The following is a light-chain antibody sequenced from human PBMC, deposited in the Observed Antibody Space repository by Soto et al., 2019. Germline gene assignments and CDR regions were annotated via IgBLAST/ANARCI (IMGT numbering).Light chain of an antibody. Sequence: IVMTQSPATLSVFPGERATLSCRASQSISTNLAWYQQKPGRAPRLLIYGASARATSIPARFSGSGSGTEFTLTISSLQSEDFAVYYCHQYNNWPPYTFGQGTKLEIK. CDR3: HQYNNWPPYT. V-gene: IGKV3-15*01. CDR2: GAS. J-gene: IGKJ2*01. CDR1: QSISTN.